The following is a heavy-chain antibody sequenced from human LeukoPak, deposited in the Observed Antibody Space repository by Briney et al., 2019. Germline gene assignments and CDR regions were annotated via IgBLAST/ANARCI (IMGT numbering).Heavy chain of an antibody. CDR3: VKVDNYGGGAFDI. V-gene: IGHV3-64D*06. J-gene: IGHJ3*02. Sequence: GGSLRLSCSASGFTFITYAMHWVRQAPGKGLKYVSGISSGGGSTYYADSVKGRFTISRDNSKNTLYLQMSSLRVEDAAVYYCVKVDNYGGGAFDIWGQGTMVTVSS. CDR2: ISSGGGST. CDR1: GFTFITYA. D-gene: IGHD2-2*03.